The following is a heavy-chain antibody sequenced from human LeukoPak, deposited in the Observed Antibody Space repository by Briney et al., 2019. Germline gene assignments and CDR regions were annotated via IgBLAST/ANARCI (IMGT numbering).Heavy chain of an antibody. Sequence: GGSLRLSCAASGFTFSSYGMHWVRQAPGKGLEWVAVIWYGGSNKYYADSVKGRFTISRDNSKNTLYLQMNSLRAEDTAVYYCAKAPVVVPAAMPYYFDYWGQGTLVTVSS. CDR3: AKAPVVVPAAMPYYFDY. D-gene: IGHD2-2*01. CDR2: IWYGGSNK. CDR1: GFTFSSYG. J-gene: IGHJ4*02. V-gene: IGHV3-30*02.